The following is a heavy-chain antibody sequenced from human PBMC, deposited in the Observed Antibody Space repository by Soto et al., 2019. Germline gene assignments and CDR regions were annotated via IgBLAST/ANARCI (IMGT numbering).Heavy chain of an antibody. D-gene: IGHD6-25*01. CDR1: GFTFSSYG. Sequence: QVQLVASGGGVVQPGRSLRLSCAASGFTFSSYGMHWVRQAPGKGLEWVAVIWYDGSNKYYADSVKGRITISRDNSKNTLYLQMNSLGSEDTAVYYCASLQVCSGPDYWGQGTLVTVSS. CDR3: ASLQVCSGPDY. CDR2: IWYDGSNK. J-gene: IGHJ4*02. V-gene: IGHV3-33*01.